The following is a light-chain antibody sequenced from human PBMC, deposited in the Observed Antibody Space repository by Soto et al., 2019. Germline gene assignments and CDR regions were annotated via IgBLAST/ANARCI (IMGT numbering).Light chain of an antibody. V-gene: IGKV2-28*01. CDR2: LGS. CDR1: QSLLHSNGYYY. J-gene: IGKJ3*01. CDR3: MQALQTPFT. Sequence: DIVMTQSPLSLPVTPGEPASISCRSSQSLLHSNGYYYLDWYLQKPGQSPQLLIYLGSNRASGVPDRFSGSGSGTDFTLQISRVEAEDVGVYYCMQALQTPFTFGPGTKVDIK.